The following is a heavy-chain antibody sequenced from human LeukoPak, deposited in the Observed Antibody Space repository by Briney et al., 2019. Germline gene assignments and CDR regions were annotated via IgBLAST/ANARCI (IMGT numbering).Heavy chain of an antibody. J-gene: IGHJ4*02. CDR2: ISSTSSTI. D-gene: IGHD4-17*01. V-gene: IGHV3-48*01. CDR1: GFTFSSYS. CDR3: ARADPGDYGDFQFDY. Sequence: GGSLRLSCAASGFTFSSYSMNWVRQAPGKGLEWVSYISSTSSTIYYADSVKGRFTISRDNAKNSLYLQMNSLRAEDTAVYYCARADPGDYGDFQFDYWGQGTLVTVSS.